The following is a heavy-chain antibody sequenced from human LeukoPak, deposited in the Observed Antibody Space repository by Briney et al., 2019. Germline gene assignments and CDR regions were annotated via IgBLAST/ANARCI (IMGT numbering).Heavy chain of an antibody. D-gene: IGHD6-13*01. J-gene: IGHJ3*02. CDR2: IYPGDSDT. V-gene: IGHV5-51*01. Sequence: KRGESLKISCKGSGYSFTSYWIGWVRQMPGKGLEWMGIIYPGDSDTRYSPSFQGQVTISADKSISTAYLQWSSLKASDTAMYYCARPVAAANDAFDIWGQGTMVTVSS. CDR1: GYSFTSYW. CDR3: ARPVAAANDAFDI.